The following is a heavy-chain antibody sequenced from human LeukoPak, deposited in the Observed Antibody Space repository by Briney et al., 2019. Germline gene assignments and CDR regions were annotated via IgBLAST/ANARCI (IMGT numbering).Heavy chain of an antibody. CDR2: IIPIFGTA. V-gene: IGHV1-69*01. D-gene: IGHD3-22*01. CDR1: RGTFSSYA. J-gene: IGHJ3*02. Sequence: ASVKVSCKASRGTFSSYAISWVRQAPGQGLEWMGGIIPIFGTANYAQKFQGRVTITADESTSTAYMELSSLRSEDTAVYYCARDYYDSSGNDAFDIWGQGTMVTVSS. CDR3: ARDYYDSSGNDAFDI.